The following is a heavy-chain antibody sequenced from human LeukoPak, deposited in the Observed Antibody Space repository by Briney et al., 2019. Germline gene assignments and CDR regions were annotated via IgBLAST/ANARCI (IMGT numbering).Heavy chain of an antibody. CDR3: ARSAYCTNGVCSAADYYYYGMDV. V-gene: IGHV4-34*01. J-gene: IGHJ6*02. CDR2: INHSGST. CDR1: GGSFSGYY. Sequence: PSETLSLTCAVYGGSFSGYYWSWIRQPPGKGLEWIGEINHSGSTNYNPSLKSRVTISVDTSKNQFSPKLSSVTAADTAVYYCARSAYCTNGVCSAADYYYYGMDVWGQGTTVTVSS. D-gene: IGHD2-8*01.